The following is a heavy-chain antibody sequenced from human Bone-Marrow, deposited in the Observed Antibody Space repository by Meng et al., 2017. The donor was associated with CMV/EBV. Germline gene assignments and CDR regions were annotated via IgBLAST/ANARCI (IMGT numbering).Heavy chain of an antibody. Sequence: AAVKVSYKASGYTFTGYYMHWVRQAPGQGLEWMGWINPNSGGTNYAQKFQGRVTMTRDTSISTAYMELSRLRSDDTAVYYCAREFGDIVVVPAAIGWFDPWGQGTLVTVSS. CDR3: AREFGDIVVVPAAIGWFDP. D-gene: IGHD2-2*01. V-gene: IGHV1-2*02. J-gene: IGHJ5*02. CDR2: INPNSGGT. CDR1: GYTFTGYY.